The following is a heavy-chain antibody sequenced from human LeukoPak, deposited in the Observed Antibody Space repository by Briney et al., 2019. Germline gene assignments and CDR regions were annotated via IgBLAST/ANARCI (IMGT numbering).Heavy chain of an antibody. J-gene: IGHJ6*02. V-gene: IGHV1-24*01. CDR3: ATDRRGSGYYFYGMDV. CDR2: FDPEDGET. CDR1: GYTLTELS. Sequence: ASVKVSCKVSGYTLTELSMHWVRQAPGKGLEWMGGFDPEDGETIYAQKFQGRVTMTEDTSTDTAYMELSSLRSEDTAVYYCATDRRGSGYYFYGMDVWGQWTTVTVSS. D-gene: IGHD3-22*01.